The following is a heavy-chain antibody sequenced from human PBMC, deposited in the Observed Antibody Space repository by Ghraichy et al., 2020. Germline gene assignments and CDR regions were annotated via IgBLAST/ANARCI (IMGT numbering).Heavy chain of an antibody. D-gene: IGHD2-2*01. V-gene: IGHV4-30-2*01. J-gene: IGHJ5*02. CDR2: TYHSGST. CDR3: ARGYCSSTSCYAGGYNWFDP. Sequence: SETLSLTCAVSGGSISSGGYSWSWIRQPPGKGLEWIGYTYHSGSTYYNPSLKSRVTISVDRSKNQFSLKLSSVTAADTAVYYCARGYCSSTSCYAGGYNWFDPWGQGTLVTVSS. CDR1: GGSISSGGYS.